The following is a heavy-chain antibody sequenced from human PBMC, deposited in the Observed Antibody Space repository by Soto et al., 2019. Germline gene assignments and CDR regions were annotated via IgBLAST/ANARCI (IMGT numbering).Heavy chain of an antibody. CDR2: INAGNGNT. Sequence: ASVKSCKASGYTFTSYAMHWVRQAPGQRLEWMGWINAGNGNTKYSQKFQGRVTITRDTSASTAYMELSSLRSEDTAVYYCARVYCGGDCYPTSSFDYWGQGTLVTVSS. CDR3: ARVYCGGDCYPTSSFDY. J-gene: IGHJ4*02. CDR1: GYTFTSYA. V-gene: IGHV1-3*01. D-gene: IGHD2-21*02.